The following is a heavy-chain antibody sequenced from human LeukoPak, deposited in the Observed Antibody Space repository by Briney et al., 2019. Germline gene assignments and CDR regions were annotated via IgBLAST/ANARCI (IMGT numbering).Heavy chain of an antibody. V-gene: IGHV1-18*01. Sequence: ASVNVSCKASGYTFTSYGISWVRQAPGQGLEWMGWISAYNGNTNYAQKLQGRVTMTTDTSTSTAYMELRSLRSDDTAVYYCARVHNWNAGVEIPYYYYYGMDVWGQGTTVTVSS. D-gene: IGHD1-20*01. CDR1: GYTFTSYG. CDR2: ISAYNGNT. CDR3: ARVHNWNAGVEIPYYYYYGMDV. J-gene: IGHJ6*02.